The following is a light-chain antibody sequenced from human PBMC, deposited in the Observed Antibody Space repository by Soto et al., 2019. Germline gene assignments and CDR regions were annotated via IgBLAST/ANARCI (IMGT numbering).Light chain of an antibody. CDR2: GAS. J-gene: IGKJ5*01. CDR1: QRVYSN. Sequence: EILMTQSPDTLSVSPGESATLSCRASQRVYSNLAWYQQRPGQAPRLLIYGASTRATGVPARFSGRGSGTEFTLTISSLQSEDFAVYYCQQYTNWPPNTFGHGTRLEMK. V-gene: IGKV3-15*01. CDR3: QQYTNWPPNT.